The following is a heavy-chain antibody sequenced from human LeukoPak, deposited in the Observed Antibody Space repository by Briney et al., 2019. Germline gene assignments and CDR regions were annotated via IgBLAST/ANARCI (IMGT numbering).Heavy chain of an antibody. Sequence: SETLSLTCAVYGGSFSGYYWSWIRQPPGKGLEWIGEINRSGSTNYNPSLKSRVTISVDTSKNQFSLKLSSVTAADTAVYYCAVKTLGFDPWGQGTLVTVSS. D-gene: IGHD6-13*01. V-gene: IGHV4-34*01. CDR2: INRSGST. CDR1: GGSFSGYY. J-gene: IGHJ5*02. CDR3: AVKTLGFDP.